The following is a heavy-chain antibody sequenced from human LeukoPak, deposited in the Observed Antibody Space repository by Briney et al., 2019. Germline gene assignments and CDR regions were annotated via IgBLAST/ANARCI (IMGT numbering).Heavy chain of an antibody. Sequence: GGSLRFSCAASGFTFSAYAMNWVRQAPGQGLQWVSYISSSSTTVHYTDSVKGPFTISRDNDKNSLDLQMDSLRAEDTAVYYCARDSGVLEWGYWGQGTLVTVSS. CDR2: ISSSSTTV. CDR1: GFTFSAYA. D-gene: IGHD3-3*01. CDR3: ARDSGVLEWGY. J-gene: IGHJ4*02. V-gene: IGHV3-48*01.